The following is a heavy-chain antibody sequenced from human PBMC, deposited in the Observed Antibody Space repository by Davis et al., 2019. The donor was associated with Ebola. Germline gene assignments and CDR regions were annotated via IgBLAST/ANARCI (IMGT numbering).Heavy chain of an antibody. D-gene: IGHD1-26*01. CDR3: ARDRGSYPFDY. CDR1: GYTFTSYG. V-gene: IGHV1-18*01. J-gene: IGHJ4*02. Sequence: AASVKVSCKASGYTFTSYGISWVRQAPGQGLEWMGWISAYNGNTNYAQKLQGRITMTTDTSTSTAYMELRGLRSDDTAVYYCARDRGSYPFDYWGQGTLVTVSS. CDR2: ISAYNGNT.